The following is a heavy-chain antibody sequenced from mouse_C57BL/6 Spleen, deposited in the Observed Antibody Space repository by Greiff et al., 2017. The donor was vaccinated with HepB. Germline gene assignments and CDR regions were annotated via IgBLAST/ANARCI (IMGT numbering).Heavy chain of an antibody. J-gene: IGHJ4*01. V-gene: IGHV1-22*01. CDR2: INPNNGGT. D-gene: IGHD4-1*01. CDR3: ASGGGTGAMDY. Sequence: EVQLQQSGPELVKPGASVKMSCKASGYTFTDYNMHWVKQSHGKSLEWIGYINPNNGGTSYNQKFKGKATLTVHKSSSTAYMELRSLTSEDSAVYYCASGGGTGAMDYWSQGTSVTDSS. CDR1: GYTFTDYN.